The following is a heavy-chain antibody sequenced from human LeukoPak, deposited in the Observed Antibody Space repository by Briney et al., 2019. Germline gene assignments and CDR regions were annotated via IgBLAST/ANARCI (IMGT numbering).Heavy chain of an antibody. CDR1: GYSISSGYY. D-gene: IGHD4-23*01. CDR3: ARHSSNSPDAFDI. Sequence: SETLSLTCAASGYSISSGYYWGWIRQPPGKGLEWIGSMYHSGSTYNNPSLKSRVTISVDTSKNQFSLKLSSVTAADTAVYYCARHSSNSPDAFDIWGQGTMVTVSS. V-gene: IGHV4-38-2*01. J-gene: IGHJ3*02. CDR2: MYHSGST.